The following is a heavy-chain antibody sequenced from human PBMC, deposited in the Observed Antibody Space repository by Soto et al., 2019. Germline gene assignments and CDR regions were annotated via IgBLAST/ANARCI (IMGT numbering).Heavy chain of an antibody. CDR1: GYTFTSYA. CDR3: ARGGPPIDY. CDR2: INVGNGNI. V-gene: IGHV1-3*05. J-gene: IGHJ4*02. D-gene: IGHD3-10*01. Sequence: QVQLVQSGAEEKKPGASVKVSCKASGYTFTSYAMHWVRQAPGQRLEWMGWINVGNGNIKYSQKCQGRVTITRDTTASTADMELSSLRYEATAVYYCARGGPPIDYWSQGTLVTVSS.